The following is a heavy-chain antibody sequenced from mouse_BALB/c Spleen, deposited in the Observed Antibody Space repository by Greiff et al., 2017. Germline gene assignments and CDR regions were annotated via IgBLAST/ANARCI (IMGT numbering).Heavy chain of an antibody. Sequence: EVKLVESGPGLVKPSQSLSLTCSVTGYSITSGYYWNWIRQFPGNKLEWMGYISYDGSNNYNPSLKNRISITRDTSKNQFFLKLNSVTTEDTATYYCARVDYGSSFDWYFDVWGAGTTVTVSS. D-gene: IGHD1-1*01. CDR3: ARVDYGSSFDWYFDV. CDR1: GYSITSGYY. CDR2: ISYDGSN. J-gene: IGHJ1*01. V-gene: IGHV3-6*02.